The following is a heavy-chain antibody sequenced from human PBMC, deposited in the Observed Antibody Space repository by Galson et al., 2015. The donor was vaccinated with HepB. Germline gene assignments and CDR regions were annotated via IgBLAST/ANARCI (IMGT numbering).Heavy chain of an antibody. CDR3: EPRGGGGFY. Sequence: ALRLSCAASGVTFGRYAMIWVRQAPGQGLESVSSISDTGGTTYYVDSVKGRFTISRDNSKNPLYLQMNALRAEDPAVYYCEPRGGGGFYWGQGALVTVSS. J-gene: IGHJ4*02. D-gene: IGHD4-23*01. CDR1: GVTFGRYA. V-gene: IGHV3-23*01. CDR2: ISDTGGTT.